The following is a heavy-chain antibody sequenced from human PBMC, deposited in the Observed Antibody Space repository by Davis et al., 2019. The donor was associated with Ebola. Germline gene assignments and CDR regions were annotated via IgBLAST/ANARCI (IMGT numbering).Heavy chain of an antibody. V-gene: IGHV3-49*04. CDR1: GFTFGDYA. CDR3: TSGITGTRGDY. CDR2: IRSKAYGGTT. D-gene: IGHD1-20*01. J-gene: IGHJ4*02. Sequence: GESLKISCTASGFTFGDYAMSWVRQAPGKGLEWVGFIRSKAYGGTTEYAASVKGRFTISRDDSKSIAYLQMNSLKTEDTAVYYCTSGITGTRGDYWGQGTLVTVSS.